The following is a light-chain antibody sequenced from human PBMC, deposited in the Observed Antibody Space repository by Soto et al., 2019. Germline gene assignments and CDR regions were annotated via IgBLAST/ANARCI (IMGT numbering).Light chain of an antibody. CDR2: GNN. V-gene: IGLV1-40*01. J-gene: IGLJ3*02. Sequence: QSVLTQPPSVSGAPGQRVTISCTGSSSNIGAGYDVHWYQQLPGTAPRLLIYGNNNRPSGVPDRFSGSKSGTSASLAITGLQAEDEADYYCQSYDSSLRDWRVFGGGTKLTVL. CDR1: SSNIGAGYD. CDR3: QSYDSSLRDWRV.